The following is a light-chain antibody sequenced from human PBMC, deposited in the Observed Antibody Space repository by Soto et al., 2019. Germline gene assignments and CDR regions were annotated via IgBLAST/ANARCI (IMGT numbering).Light chain of an antibody. CDR1: SSDVGSYNR. J-gene: IGLJ2*01. Sequence: QSALTQPPSVSGSPGQSVTISCTGTSSDVGSYNRVSWYQQPPGTAPKLMIYEVSNRPSGVPDRSSGSKSGNTASLTISGLQAEDEADYYCSSYTSSSTFVVFGGGTKLTVL. CDR3: SSYTSSSTFVV. V-gene: IGLV2-18*02. CDR2: EVS.